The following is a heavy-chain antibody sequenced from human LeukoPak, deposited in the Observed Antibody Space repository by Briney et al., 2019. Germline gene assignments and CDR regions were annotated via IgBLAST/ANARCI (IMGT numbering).Heavy chain of an antibody. Sequence: PGGSLRLSCAASGFTFSSYGMHWVRQAPGKGLEWVSYISSSSSTIYYADSVKGRFTISRDNSKNTLYLQMNSLRAEDTAVYYCARDGRYYYDSSGYYVFDYWGQGTLVTVSS. V-gene: IGHV3-48*01. CDR1: GFTFSSYG. CDR3: ARDGRYYYDSSGYYVFDY. D-gene: IGHD3-22*01. J-gene: IGHJ4*02. CDR2: ISSSSSTI.